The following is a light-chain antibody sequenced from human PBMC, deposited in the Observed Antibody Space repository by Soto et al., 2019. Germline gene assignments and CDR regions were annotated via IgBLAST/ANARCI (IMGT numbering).Light chain of an antibody. CDR3: QEYNNWHHT. J-gene: IGKJ2*01. CDR2: GVS. V-gene: IGKV3-15*01. CDR1: QSVSSK. Sequence: RGMTQSPATLSVSPGERATLSCRASQSVSSKLAWFQQKPGQAPSLLIYGVSTRATGFPVRFSGSGSGTEFTLTINSLQSEDFAVYYCQEYNNWHHTFSQGTKVDIK.